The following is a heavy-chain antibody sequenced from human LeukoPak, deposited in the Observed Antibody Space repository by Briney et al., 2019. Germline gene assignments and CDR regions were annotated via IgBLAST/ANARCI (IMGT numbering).Heavy chain of an antibody. CDR2: IYYSGTT. CDR1: GGSISYYY. D-gene: IGHD4-17*01. J-gene: IGHJ4*02. CDR3: AREDPQTTVPEGMDV. V-gene: IGHV4-59*01. Sequence: SETLSLTCTVSGGSISYYYWSWIRQSPGKGLEWIGYIYYSGTTNYNPSLKSRVTISVDTSKNQFSLQLRSVTAADTAVYYCAREDPQTTVPEGMDVWGQGTLVTVSS.